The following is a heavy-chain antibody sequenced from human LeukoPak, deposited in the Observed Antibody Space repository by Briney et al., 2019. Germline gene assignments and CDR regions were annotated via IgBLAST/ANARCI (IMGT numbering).Heavy chain of an antibody. CDR1: GGSFSGYY. Sequence: SETLSLTCAVYGGSFSGYYWSWIRQPPGKGLEWIGEINHSGSTNYNPSLKSRVTISVDTSKNQFSLKLSSVTAADTAVYYCARDPIVGDTFYFDYWGQGTLVTVSS. D-gene: IGHD1-26*01. J-gene: IGHJ4*02. CDR3: ARDPIVGDTFYFDY. CDR2: INHSGST. V-gene: IGHV4-34*01.